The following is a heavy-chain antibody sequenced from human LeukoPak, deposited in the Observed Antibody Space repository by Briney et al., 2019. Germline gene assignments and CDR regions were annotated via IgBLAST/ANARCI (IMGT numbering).Heavy chain of an antibody. CDR2: INPNSGGT. V-gene: IGHV1-2*02. CDR1: GYTFTGYY. D-gene: IGHD1-26*01. CDR3: ARGLPPSGSFDP. Sequence: ASVKVSCKASGYTFTGYYMHWVRQAPGQGLEWMGWINPNSGGTNCAQKFQGRVTMTRDTSISTAYMELSRLRSDDTAVYYCARGLPPSGSFDPWGQGTLVTVSS. J-gene: IGHJ5*02.